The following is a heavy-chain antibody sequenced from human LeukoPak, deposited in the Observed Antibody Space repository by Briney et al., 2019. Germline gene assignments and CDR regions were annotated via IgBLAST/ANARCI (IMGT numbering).Heavy chain of an antibody. V-gene: IGHV3-23*01. J-gene: IGHJ4*02. CDR3: AKEPVVPAAIPCYFDY. D-gene: IGHD2-2*02. Sequence: GGSLRLSCAAPGLTFTTFAMSWVRQAPGKGLDWVSPIIGSGGSTYYADSVKGRFTISRDNSKNTLYLQMNSLRAEDTAVYYCAKEPVVPAAIPCYFDYWGQGTLVTVSS. CDR2: IIGSGGST. CDR1: GLTFTTFA.